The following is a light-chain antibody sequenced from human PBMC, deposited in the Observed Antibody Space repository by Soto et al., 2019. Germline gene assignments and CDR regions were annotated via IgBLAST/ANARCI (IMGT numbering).Light chain of an antibody. Sequence: QSVLTQPASVSGSPGQSITISCTGTSSDIGTYNFVSWYQPHPGQAPKLMIYEVSERPSGISNRFSGSKSGNTASLTISGLQAEDEADYYCSSQAARHVLFGGGTKLTVL. V-gene: IGLV2-23*02. CDR1: SSDIGTYNF. J-gene: IGLJ2*01. CDR3: SSQAARHVL. CDR2: EVS.